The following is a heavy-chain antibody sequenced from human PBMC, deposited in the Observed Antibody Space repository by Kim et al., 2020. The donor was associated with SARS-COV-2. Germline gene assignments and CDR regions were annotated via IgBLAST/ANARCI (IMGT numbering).Heavy chain of an antibody. Sequence: GGSLRLSCAASGFTFGDYAMHWVRQAPGKGLEWVSGISWNSGSIGYAASVKGRFTITRDNAKNSLYLQMNSLRAEDTALYYCAKDVNDFWSGYSTGYFDYWGEETLVTVSS. D-gene: IGHD3-3*01. CDR3: AKDVNDFWSGYSTGYFDY. CDR1: GFTFGDYA. V-gene: IGHV3-9*01. CDR2: ISWNSGSI. J-gene: IGHJ4*02.